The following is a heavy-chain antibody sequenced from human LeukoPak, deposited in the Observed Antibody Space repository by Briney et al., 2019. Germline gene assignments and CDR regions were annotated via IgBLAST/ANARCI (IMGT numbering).Heavy chain of an antibody. J-gene: IGHJ5*01. CDR1: GYSLSELS. CDR3: ATEKDLLLDS. Sequence: ASVKVSCKVSGYSLSELSTHWVRQAPGQGLEWMGGFDPGDDETIYAQKFKGRVTMTEGTSTDTAYLELSSLRSEDTAVYFCATEKDLLLDSWGQGTPVTVSS. D-gene: IGHD1-26*01. CDR2: FDPGDDET. V-gene: IGHV1-24*01.